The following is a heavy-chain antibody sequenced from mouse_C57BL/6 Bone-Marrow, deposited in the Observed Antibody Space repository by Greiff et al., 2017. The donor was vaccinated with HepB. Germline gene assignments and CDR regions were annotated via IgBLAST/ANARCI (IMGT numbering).Heavy chain of an antibody. V-gene: IGHV2-2*01. D-gene: IGHD2-5*01. CDR3: ARGDYSNYHDKLGLDY. CDR2: IWSGGST. Sequence: VKLMESGPGLVQPSQSLSITCTVSGFSLTSYGVHWVRQSPGKGLEWLGVIWSGGSTDYNAAFISRLSISKDNSKSQVFFKMNSLQADDTAIYYCARGDYSNYHDKLGLDYWGQGTTLTVSS. J-gene: IGHJ2*01. CDR1: GFSLTSYG.